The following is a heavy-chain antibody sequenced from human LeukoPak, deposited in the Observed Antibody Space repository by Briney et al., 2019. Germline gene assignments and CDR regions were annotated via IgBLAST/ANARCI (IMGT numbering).Heavy chain of an antibody. V-gene: IGHV3-30*01. D-gene: IGHD2-15*01. CDR1: GFTFSNYA. CDR2: ISYDGRNE. J-gene: IGHJ6*03. CDR3: AREGHWVVHGFYYYYLDV. Sequence: GGSLRLSCAASGFTFSNYAMHWVRQAPGKGLEWVAVISYDGRNEFYADSVKGRFTISRDNSKNTLYLQMNSLRAEDTAVYYCAREGHWVVHGFYYYYLDVWGKGTTVTVSS.